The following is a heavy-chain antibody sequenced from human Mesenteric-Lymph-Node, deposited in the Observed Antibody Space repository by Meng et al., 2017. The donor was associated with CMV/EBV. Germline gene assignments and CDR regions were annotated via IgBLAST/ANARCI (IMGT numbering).Heavy chain of an antibody. Sequence: GGSLRLSCAASGFTFSDYWMSWVRQAPGKGLEWVANIKKDGSAKVYVDSVKGRFTISRDNAKTSFYLQMNSLRVEDTAVYYCARDTFTYSSGWYARDYYNYGLDVWGQGTTVTVSS. CDR3: ARDTFTYSSGWYARDYYNYGLDV. V-gene: IGHV3-7*01. CDR2: IKKDGSAK. J-gene: IGHJ6*02. CDR1: GFTFSDYW. D-gene: IGHD6-19*01.